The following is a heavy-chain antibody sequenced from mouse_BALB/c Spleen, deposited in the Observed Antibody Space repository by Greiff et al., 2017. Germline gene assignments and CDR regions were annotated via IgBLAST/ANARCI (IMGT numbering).Heavy chain of an antibody. V-gene: IGHV1-7*01. CDR1: GYTFTSYW. CDR2: INPSTGYT. Sequence: QVQLQQSGADLAKPGASVKMSCKASGYTFTSYWMHWVKQRPGQGLEWIGYINPSTGYTEYTQKFKDKATLTADKSSSTAYMQLSSLTSEDSAVYYCARSPPFAYWGQGTLVTVSA. J-gene: IGHJ3*01. CDR3: ARSPPFAY.